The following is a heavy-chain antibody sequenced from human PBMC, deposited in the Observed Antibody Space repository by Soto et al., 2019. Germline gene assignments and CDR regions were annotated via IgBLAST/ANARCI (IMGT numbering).Heavy chain of an antibody. V-gene: IGHV4-59*01. CDR1: GGSIRGFH. J-gene: IGHJ6*02. CDR3: ARDLPVSEGPYYYGMDV. CDR2: LYYSGST. Sequence: PSETLSLTCIVSGGSIRGFHWSWIRQPPGKGLEWIGHLYYSGSTNYNPSLKGRATILVDTSRNHFSLKLSSFTAADTAVYFCARDLPVSEGPYYYGMDVWGPGTTVTVSS.